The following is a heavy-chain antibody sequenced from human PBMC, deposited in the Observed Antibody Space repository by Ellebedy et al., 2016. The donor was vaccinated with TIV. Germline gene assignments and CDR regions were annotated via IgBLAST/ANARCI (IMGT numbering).Heavy chain of an antibody. V-gene: IGHV3-53*05. Sequence: GESLKISXAASGFTVTSNYMTWVRQAPGKGLEWVSVIYSGGSTYYADSVKGRFTISRDNSKNTLYLQMNSLRAEDTAVYYCAKLSAPRAFDIWGQGTMVTVSS. J-gene: IGHJ3*02. D-gene: IGHD3-16*02. CDR3: AKLSAPRAFDI. CDR2: IYSGGST. CDR1: GFTVTSNY.